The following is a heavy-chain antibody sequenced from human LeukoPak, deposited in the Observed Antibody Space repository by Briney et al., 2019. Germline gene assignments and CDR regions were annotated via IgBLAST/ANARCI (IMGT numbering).Heavy chain of an antibody. J-gene: IGHJ4*02. V-gene: IGHV3-7*01. CDR2: IKQDGSEE. D-gene: IGHD3-16*01. CDR3: ARACDMTVCSFDH. CDR1: GFTFSYYW. Sequence: GGSLGLSCAASGFTFSYYWMSWVRQAPGKGLEWVANIKQDGSEEMYVGSVKGRFTISRDNAKKSVYLEMNSLRAEDTAVYYCARACDMTVCSFDHWGQGTLVTVSS.